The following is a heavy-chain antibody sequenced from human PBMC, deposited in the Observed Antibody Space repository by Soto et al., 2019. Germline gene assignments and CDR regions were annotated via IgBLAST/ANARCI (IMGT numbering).Heavy chain of an antibody. J-gene: IGHJ4*02. CDR2: ISGSGGST. D-gene: IGHD6-19*01. CDR1: GFAVTCYA. CDR3: AKEWDSSGRFFDY. Sequence: GRSVRVTGQTSGFAVTCYAMSWVRQAPGKGLEWVSAISGSGGSTYYADSVKGRFTISRDNSKNTLYLQMNSLRAEDTAVYYCAKEWDSSGRFFDYWGQGTLVTVSS. V-gene: IGHV3-23*01.